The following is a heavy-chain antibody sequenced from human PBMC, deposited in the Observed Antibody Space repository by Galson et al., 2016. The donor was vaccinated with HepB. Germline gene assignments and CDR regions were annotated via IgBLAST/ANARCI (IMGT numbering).Heavy chain of an antibody. CDR2: IYPRDSHT. D-gene: IGHD2-15*01. V-gene: IGHV5-51*01. CDR3: ARRPGYCSGENCYYYGMDV. Sequence: QSGAEVKKPGESLKISCKGSGYSFTTNWIGWVRQMPGKGLEWMGTIYPRDSHTRYSPSFQGQVTISADQSINTAYLQWSSLKASDTATYYCARRPGYCSGENCYYYGMDVWGQGTTVTVSS. CDR1: GYSFTTNW. J-gene: IGHJ6*02.